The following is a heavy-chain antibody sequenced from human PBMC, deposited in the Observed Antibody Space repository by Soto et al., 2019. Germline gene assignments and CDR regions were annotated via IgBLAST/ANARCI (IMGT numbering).Heavy chain of an antibody. D-gene: IGHD3-3*01. V-gene: IGHV3-11*06. Sequence: QVQLVDSGGTLVQPGGSLRLSGAASGFTFIDFYMSWFRQAPGKVLEWVAYISGSGTYTNYADSVKGRFTVSRDNSKNSLYLQMNSLRAEDTAVYYCARDLAAEWYFDYWGQGTLVSVSS. J-gene: IGHJ4*02. CDR2: ISGSGTYT. CDR3: ARDLAAEWYFDY. CDR1: GFTFIDFY.